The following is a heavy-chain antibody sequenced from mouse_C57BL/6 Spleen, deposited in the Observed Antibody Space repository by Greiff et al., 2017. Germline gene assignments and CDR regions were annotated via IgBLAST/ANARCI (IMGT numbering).Heavy chain of an antibody. J-gene: IGHJ1*03. CDR1: GYSFTGYF. CDR3: ARDAPYDYDGYFDV. D-gene: IGHD2-4*01. CDR2: INPYNGDT. Sequence: EVHLVESGPELVKPGASVKISCKASGYSFTGYFMNWVKQSHGKSLEWIGRINPYNGDTFYNQKFKGKATLTVDKSSSTAHMALLSLTSEDCAVYYCARDAPYDYDGYFDVWGTGTTVTVSS. V-gene: IGHV1-37*01.